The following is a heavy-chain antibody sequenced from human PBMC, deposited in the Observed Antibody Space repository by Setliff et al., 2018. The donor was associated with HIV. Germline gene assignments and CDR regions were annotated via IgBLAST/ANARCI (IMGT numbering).Heavy chain of an antibody. V-gene: IGHV4-31*03. CDR1: GVSVGSGDYY. D-gene: IGHD3-9*01. Sequence: PSETLSLTCSVSGVSVGSGDYYWSWIRHHPGKGLEWIGYIHYSGNTYYNPSLKSRLTISVDTSKNQFSLNLSSVTAADTAVYYCAREKGRYFDWSHTRDAFDIWGQGTMVTVSS. CDR3: AREKGRYFDWSHTRDAFDI. J-gene: IGHJ3*02. CDR2: IHYSGNT.